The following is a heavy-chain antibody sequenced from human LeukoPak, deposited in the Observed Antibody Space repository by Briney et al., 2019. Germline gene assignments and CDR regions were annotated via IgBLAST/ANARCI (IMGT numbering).Heavy chain of an antibody. CDR2: ISGSIVST. CDR3: ANPPHSYGGFLPLDY. J-gene: IGHJ4*02. V-gene: IGHV3-23*01. D-gene: IGHD5-18*01. Sequence: GGSLRLSCAASGFTFSSYAMSCVRQAPGKGLEWGSAISGSIVSTYYADSVKGRFTISRDNSKNKLYLQMHSLRDEDTAVYYCANPPHSYGGFLPLDYWGQGTLVTVSS. CDR1: GFTFSSYA.